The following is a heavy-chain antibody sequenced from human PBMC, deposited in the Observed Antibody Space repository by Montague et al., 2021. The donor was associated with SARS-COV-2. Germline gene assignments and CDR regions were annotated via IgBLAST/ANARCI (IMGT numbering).Heavy chain of an antibody. V-gene: IGHV4-61*02. D-gene: IGHD5-12*01. CDR2: IYTSGTT. Sequence: TLSLTCTVSGGSISSGSYYWSWIRQPAGKGLEWIGRIYTSGTTDYSFSPKSRVTISVDTSKNQLSLKLTSVTAADTAVYYCARAHSGSWAHLDNWGQGSLVTVSS. CDR3: ARAHSGSWAHLDN. CDR1: GGSISSGSYY. J-gene: IGHJ4*02.